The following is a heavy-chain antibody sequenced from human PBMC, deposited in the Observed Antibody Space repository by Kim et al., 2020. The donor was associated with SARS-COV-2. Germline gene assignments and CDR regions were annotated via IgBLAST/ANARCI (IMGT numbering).Heavy chain of an antibody. CDR2: INYGGST. V-gene: IGHV4-34*01. D-gene: IGHD3-16*01. CDR1: GGSFNGYY. CDR3: ARGGDPYGL. J-gene: IGHJ4*02. Sequence: SETLSLTCAVYGGSFNGYYWSWIRQPPGNGMEWIGEINYGGSTNYNPSLKSRVTISVDTSKNQFSLILSSVTAADTAVYYCARGGDPYGLWGQGTLVTVSS.